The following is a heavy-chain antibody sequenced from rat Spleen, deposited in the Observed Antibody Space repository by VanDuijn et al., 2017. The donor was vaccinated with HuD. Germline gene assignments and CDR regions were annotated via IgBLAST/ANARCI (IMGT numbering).Heavy chain of an antibody. J-gene: IGHJ4*01. D-gene: IGHD5-1*01. CDR1: GFSLTSYN. CDR2: IWTGGNT. Sequence: QVQLKESGPGLVQPSQTLSLTCTVSGFSLTSYNVHWVRQSTGKGLEWLGLIWTGGNTAYNSALKSRLTFSRDTSKNHVFLKMNSLQSEDTATYHCARAPGNGYVMDAWGQGASVTVSS. V-gene: IGHV2-30*01. CDR3: ARAPGNGYVMDA.